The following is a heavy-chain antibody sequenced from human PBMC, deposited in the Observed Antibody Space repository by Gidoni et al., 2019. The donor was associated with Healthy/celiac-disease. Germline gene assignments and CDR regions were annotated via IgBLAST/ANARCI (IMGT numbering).Heavy chain of an antibody. CDR3: ATRYNWNDEDY. V-gene: IGHV3-21*01. CDR1: GFTFSSYS. J-gene: IGHJ4*02. D-gene: IGHD1-20*01. Sequence: EVQLVESGGGLVKPGGSLRLSCDASGFTFSSYSMNWVRQAPGKGLEWVSSISSSSSYIYYADSVKGRFTISRDNAKNSLYLQMNSLRAEDTAVYYCATRYNWNDEDYWGQGTLVTVSS. CDR2: ISSSSSYI.